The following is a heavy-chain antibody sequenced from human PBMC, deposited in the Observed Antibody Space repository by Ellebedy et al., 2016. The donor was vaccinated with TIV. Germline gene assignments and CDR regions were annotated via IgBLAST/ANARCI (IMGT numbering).Heavy chain of an antibody. Sequence: SETLSLXXTVSGGSISSGGYYWSWIRQHPGKGLEWIGYIYYSGSTYYNPSLKSRVTISVDTSKNQFSLKLSSVTAADTAVYYCARVRTGDVWGSYRGGAIDYWGQGTLVTVSS. CDR3: ARVRTGDVWGSYRGGAIDY. CDR1: GGSISSGGYY. J-gene: IGHJ4*02. V-gene: IGHV4-31*03. CDR2: IYYSGST. D-gene: IGHD3-16*02.